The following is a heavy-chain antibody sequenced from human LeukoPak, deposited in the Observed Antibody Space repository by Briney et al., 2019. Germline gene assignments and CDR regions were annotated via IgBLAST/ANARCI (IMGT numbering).Heavy chain of an antibody. D-gene: IGHD5-18*01. CDR3: ARDKRGYSYGYFDY. V-gene: IGHV4-59*01. Sequence: SETLSLTCTVSGGSISSYYWSWIRQPPGKGLEWIGYIYYSGSTNYNPSLKSRVNISVDTSKNQFSLKLSSVTAADTAVYYCARDKRGYSYGYFDYWGQGTLVTVSS. CDR2: IYYSGST. CDR1: GGSISSYY. J-gene: IGHJ4*02.